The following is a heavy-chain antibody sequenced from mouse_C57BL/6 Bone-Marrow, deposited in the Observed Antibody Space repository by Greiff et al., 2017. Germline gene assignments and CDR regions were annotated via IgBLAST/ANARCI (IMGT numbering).Heavy chain of an antibody. J-gene: IGHJ1*03. CDR3: ARGGDYYGHWYIDV. CDR2: IHPNSGST. D-gene: IGHD1-1*01. V-gene: IGHV1-64*01. CDR1: GYTFTSYW. Sequence: QVQLQQPGAELVKPGASVKLSCKASGYTFTSYWMHWVKQRPGQGLEWIGMIHPNSGSTNYNEKFKSKATLTVDKSSSTAYMQLSSLTSEDSAVYYCARGGDYYGHWYIDVWGTGTTVTVSS.